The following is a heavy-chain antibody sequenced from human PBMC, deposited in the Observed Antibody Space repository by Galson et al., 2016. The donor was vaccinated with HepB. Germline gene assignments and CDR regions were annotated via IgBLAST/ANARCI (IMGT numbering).Heavy chain of an antibody. CDR2: MTPNSGNT. Sequence: SVKVSCKASGYTFSNYDITWVRQATGQGLEWMGWMTPNSGNTAYAQKFQGRVTMTGKTSTNTAYMELSSLRSEDSAVYYCARGSLWSSSSGDYHYYGMDVWGQGTTVTVSS. D-gene: IGHD6-6*01. CDR1: GYTFSNYD. J-gene: IGHJ6*02. V-gene: IGHV1-8*01. CDR3: ARGSLWSSSSGDYHYYGMDV.